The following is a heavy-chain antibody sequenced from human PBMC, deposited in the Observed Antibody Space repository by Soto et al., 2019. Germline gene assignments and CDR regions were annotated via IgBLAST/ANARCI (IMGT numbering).Heavy chain of an antibody. J-gene: IGHJ4*02. CDR2: IYWDDDK. CDR1: GVSLSTNGVG. CDR3: AQRRRRTGRGSTGDFDY. V-gene: IGHV2-5*02. Sequence: QITLRESGPPVLKSTETLTLTCTFSGVSLSTNGVGVGWIRQSPGKALEWLAIIYWDDDKRYSPSPQNRLTITKDASNNRVVLILTYLEPVDTGTYFCAQRRRRTGRGSTGDFDYWGQGTLVTVFS. D-gene: IGHD6-6*01.